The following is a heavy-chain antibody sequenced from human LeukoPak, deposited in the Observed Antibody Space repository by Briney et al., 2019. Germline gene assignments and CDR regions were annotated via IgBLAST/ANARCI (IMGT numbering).Heavy chain of an antibody. Sequence: SEALSLTCSVSGGSTGSDYWSWIRQPPGKGLEWIAYVYYSGVTSYNPSLKSRVAISIDTSKNQFSLNLTSVTAADTAVYYCARLSLHCSGGSCYRGAFDSWGQGTLVTVSS. CDR1: GGSTGSDY. V-gene: IGHV4-59*08. D-gene: IGHD2-15*01. CDR3: ARLSLHCSGGSCYRGAFDS. CDR2: VYYSGVT. J-gene: IGHJ4*02.